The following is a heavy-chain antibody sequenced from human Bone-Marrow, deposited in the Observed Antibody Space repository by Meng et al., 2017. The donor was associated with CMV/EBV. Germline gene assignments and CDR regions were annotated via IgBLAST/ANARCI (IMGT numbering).Heavy chain of an antibody. CDR3: AKDTSDGAVFFDY. Sequence: GESLKISCAASGFTFDDYAMHWVRQAPGKGLEWVSLISWDGGSTYYADSVKGRFTISRDNSKNSLYRQMNSLRAEDTALYYCAKDTSDGAVFFDYWGQGTLVTVSS. J-gene: IGHJ4*02. CDR1: GFTFDDYA. V-gene: IGHV3-43D*03. CDR2: ISWDGGST. D-gene: IGHD2-8*02.